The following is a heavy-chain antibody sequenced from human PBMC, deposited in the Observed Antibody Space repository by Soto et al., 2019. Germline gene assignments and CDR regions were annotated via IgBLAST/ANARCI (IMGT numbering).Heavy chain of an antibody. CDR2: INHSGST. V-gene: IGHV4-34*01. Sequence: XGTLSLTCAAYGGSFSGYYWSWIRQPPGKGLEWIGEINHSGSTNYNPSLKSRVTISVDTSKNQFSLKLSSVTAADTAVYYCASYYGSGSYYNWFDPWGQGTLVTVSS. J-gene: IGHJ5*02. CDR3: ASYYGSGSYYNWFDP. CDR1: GGSFSGYY. D-gene: IGHD3-10*01.